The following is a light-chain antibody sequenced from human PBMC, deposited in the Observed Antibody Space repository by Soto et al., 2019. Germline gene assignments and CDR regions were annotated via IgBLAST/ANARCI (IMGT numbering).Light chain of an antibody. J-gene: IGKJ4*01. Sequence: EIVTTQSPTTLSVAPGARVTFPCRASQGVSRKLAWYQHKPGQAPRLLISGASTGATGIPARFSGSGSGTEFTLTISSLQSEDCAIYYCQQYHTWPITFGGGTKVDIK. CDR3: QQYHTWPIT. CDR2: GAS. V-gene: IGKV3-15*01. CDR1: QGVSRK.